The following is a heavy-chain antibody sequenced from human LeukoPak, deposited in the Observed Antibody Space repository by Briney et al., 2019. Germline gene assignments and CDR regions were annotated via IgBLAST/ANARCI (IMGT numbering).Heavy chain of an antibody. D-gene: IGHD3-10*01. CDR3: ARENTMVRGRSYYYYYMDV. V-gene: IGHV3-21*01. CDR2: ISSSSSYI. CDR1: GFTFSSYS. J-gene: IGHJ6*03. Sequence: GGSLRLSCAASGFTFSSYSMNWVRQAPGKGLEWVSSISSSSSYIYYADSVKGRFTISRDDAKNSLYLQMNSLRAEDTAVYYFARENTMVRGRSYYYYYMDVWGKGTTVTVSS.